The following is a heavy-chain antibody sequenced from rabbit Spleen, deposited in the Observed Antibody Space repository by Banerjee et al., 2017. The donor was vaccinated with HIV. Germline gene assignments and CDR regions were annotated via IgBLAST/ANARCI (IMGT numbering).Heavy chain of an antibody. CDR3: ARMVGDNRGL. J-gene: IGHJ6*01. D-gene: IGHD2-1*01. CDR1: GFSFSGSHY. Sequence: QSLEESGGDLVKPGASLTLTCTASGFSFSGSHYMCWVRQAPGKGLEWIACIYAGGSGTSYYASWAKGRFTISKTSSTTVTLQMTSLTVADTATYFCARMVGDNRGLWGPGTLVTVS. V-gene: IGHV1S40*01. CDR2: IYAGGSGTS.